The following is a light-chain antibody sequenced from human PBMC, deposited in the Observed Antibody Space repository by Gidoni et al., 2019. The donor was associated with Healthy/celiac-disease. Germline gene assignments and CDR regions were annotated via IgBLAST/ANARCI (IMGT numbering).Light chain of an antibody. CDR2: AAS. J-gene: IGKJ4*01. CDR3: QQASSFPLT. Sequence: DIQMTQSPSSVSASVGDRVTITCRASQGISSWLSWSQQKPGKAPKLLIYAASSLQSGVPSRFSGSGSGTDFTLTISSLQPEDFATYYCQQASSFPLTFGGGTKVEIK. CDR1: QGISSW. V-gene: IGKV1D-12*01.